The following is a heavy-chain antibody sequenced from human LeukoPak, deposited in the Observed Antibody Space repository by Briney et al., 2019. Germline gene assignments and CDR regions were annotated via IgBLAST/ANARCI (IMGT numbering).Heavy chain of an antibody. CDR3: ARGGSCTNGVCDTSY. D-gene: IGHD2-8*01. CDR2: IYYSGSP. Sequence: PSETLSLTCSVSGHSISSGYFWAWIRQPPGKGLEWIESIYYSGSPYYNPSRKSRVPISVDTANNQFSLKLSSVTAADTAVYYCARGGSCTNGVCDTSYWGQGTLVTVSS. V-gene: IGHV4-38-2*02. J-gene: IGHJ4*02. CDR1: GHSISSGYF.